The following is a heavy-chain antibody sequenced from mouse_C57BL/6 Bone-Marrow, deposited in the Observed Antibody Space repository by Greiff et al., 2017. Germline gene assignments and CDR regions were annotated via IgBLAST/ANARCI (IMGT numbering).Heavy chain of an antibody. CDR3: ARKGTTVVGDDFDY. J-gene: IGHJ2*01. V-gene: IGHV1-55*01. CDR1: GYTFTSYW. Sequence: QVQLQQPGAELVKPGASVKMSCKASGYTFTSYWITWVKQRPGQGLEWIGDIYPGSGSTNYNEKFKSKATLTVDTSSSTAYMQLSSLTSEDSAVYYGARKGTTVVGDDFDYWGQGTTLTVSS. D-gene: IGHD1-1*01. CDR2: IYPGSGST.